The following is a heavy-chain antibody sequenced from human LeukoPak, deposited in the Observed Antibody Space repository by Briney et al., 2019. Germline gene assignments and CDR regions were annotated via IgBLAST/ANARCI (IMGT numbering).Heavy chain of an antibody. Sequence: GGSLRLSCAASGFTFSSYAMHWVRQAPGKGLDWVAFISYDGSDNYYADSVKGRFLISRDNSKSTLYLQMNSLTGEDTAVYYCANSRYDSSGYYGIIGYWGQGTLVTVSS. D-gene: IGHD3-22*01. J-gene: IGHJ4*02. CDR3: ANSRYDSSGYYGIIGY. CDR1: GFTFSSYA. V-gene: IGHV3-30*04. CDR2: ISYDGSDN.